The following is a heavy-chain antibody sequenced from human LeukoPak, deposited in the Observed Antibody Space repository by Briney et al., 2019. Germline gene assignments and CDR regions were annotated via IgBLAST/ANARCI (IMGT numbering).Heavy chain of an antibody. CDR1: GGSMSSYY. CDR3: ARGGEYFDSSGYLHL. J-gene: IGHJ5*02. D-gene: IGHD3-22*01. V-gene: IGHV4-59*01. Sequence: TSETLSLTCTVSGGSMSSYYWSWIRQPPGKGLEWIGYVYYSGSTSYNPSLKSRVTISVDTSKNQFSLKLSSVTAAATAVYYCARGGEYFDSSGYLHLWGQGTLVTVSA. CDR2: VYYSGST.